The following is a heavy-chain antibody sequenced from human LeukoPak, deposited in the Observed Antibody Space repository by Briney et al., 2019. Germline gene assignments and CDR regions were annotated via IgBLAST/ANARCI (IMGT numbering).Heavy chain of an antibody. J-gene: IGHJ4*02. CDR2: ISSGSSYI. CDR3: AREFFDREGGTTVLDY. Sequence: PGRSLRLSCVASGFXFSSTSINWVRQAPGKGLEWISSISSGSSYIFYADSVKGRFTISRDNDKNSLYLQMNSLRAEDTAVYYCAREFFDREGGTTVLDYWGQGTLVTVSS. V-gene: IGHV3-21*01. D-gene: IGHD1-26*01. CDR1: GFXFSSTS.